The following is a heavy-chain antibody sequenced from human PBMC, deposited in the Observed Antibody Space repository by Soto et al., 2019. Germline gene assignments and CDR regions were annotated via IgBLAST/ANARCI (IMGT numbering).Heavy chain of an antibody. Sequence: SETLSLTCTVSGGSISSYYWSWIRQPAGKGLEWIGRIYTSGTTNYNPSLKSRVTMSVDTSKNQFSLKLSSVTAADTAVYYCARDLGYYDSSGYDYFDYWGQGTLVTVSS. V-gene: IGHV4-4*07. D-gene: IGHD3-22*01. CDR2: IYTSGTT. CDR3: ARDLGYYDSSGYDYFDY. CDR1: GGSISSYY. J-gene: IGHJ4*02.